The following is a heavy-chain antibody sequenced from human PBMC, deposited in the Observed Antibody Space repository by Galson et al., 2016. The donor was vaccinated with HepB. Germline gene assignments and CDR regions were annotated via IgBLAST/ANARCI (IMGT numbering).Heavy chain of an antibody. CDR2: IYSGGST. CDR1: GFTVSNNY. Sequence: SLRLSCAASGFTVSNNYMRWVRQAPGKGLEWVSLIYSGGSTYYADSVKGRFTISRDSSKNTLYLQMNSLRAEDTAVYYCARGVYGDHGWFDPWGQGILVTVSS. V-gene: IGHV3-66*01. CDR3: ARGVYGDHGWFDP. D-gene: IGHD4-17*01. J-gene: IGHJ5*02.